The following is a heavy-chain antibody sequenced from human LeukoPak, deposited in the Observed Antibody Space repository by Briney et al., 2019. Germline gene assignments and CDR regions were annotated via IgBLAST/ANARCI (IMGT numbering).Heavy chain of an antibody. V-gene: IGHV1-69*13. CDR1: GGTFSSYA. J-gene: IGHJ6*02. D-gene: IGHD4-17*01. CDR3: ATWVDYDAPYYYGMDV. CDR2: IIPIFGTA. Sequence: ASVKVFCKASGGTFSSYAISWVRQAPGQGLEWMGGIIPIFGTANYAQKFQGRVTITADESTSTAYMELSSLRSEDTAVYYCATWVDYDAPYYYGMDVWGQGTTVTVSS.